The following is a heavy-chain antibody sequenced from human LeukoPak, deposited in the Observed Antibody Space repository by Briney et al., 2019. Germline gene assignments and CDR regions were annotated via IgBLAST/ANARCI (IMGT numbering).Heavy chain of an antibody. CDR3: AREYGGNSGLYYFDY. J-gene: IGHJ4*02. V-gene: IGHV4-61*01. Sequence: SETLPLTCTVSGGSVSSGSYYWSWIRQPPGKGLEWIGYISYSGSTNYNPSLKSRVTISEDTSKNQFSLKLSSVTAADTAVYYCAREYGGNSGLYYFDYWGQGTLVTVSS. CDR1: GGSVSSGSYY. CDR2: ISYSGST. D-gene: IGHD4-23*01.